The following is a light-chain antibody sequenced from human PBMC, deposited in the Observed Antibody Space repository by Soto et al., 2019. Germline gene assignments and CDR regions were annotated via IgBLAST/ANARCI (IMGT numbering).Light chain of an antibody. Sequence: QSALTQPPSASGSPGQSVTISCTGTSSDVGAYIFVSWYQQHPGKAPKLMVYDVNRRPPGVPDRFFGSKSCNTASLPVSGLQAEDEADYYCVSFAGGTYVFGTGTKVTVL. CDR2: DVN. CDR3: VSFAGGTYV. V-gene: IGLV2-8*01. J-gene: IGLJ1*01. CDR1: SSDVGAYIF.